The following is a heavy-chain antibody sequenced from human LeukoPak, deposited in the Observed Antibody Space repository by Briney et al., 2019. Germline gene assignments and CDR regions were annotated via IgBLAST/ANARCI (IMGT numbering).Heavy chain of an antibody. CDR1: GFTFSSYA. V-gene: IGHV3-23*01. J-gene: IGHJ4*02. CDR2: ISRSGENT. Sequence: GGSLRLSCAASGFTFSSYAMNWVRQTPGKGLEWVSGISRSGENTFYADSVKGRFTISRDNSKNSLYLQMNSLRAEDTAVYYCARDGYSGYAFDYWGQGTLVTVSS. CDR3: ARDGYSGYAFDY. D-gene: IGHD5-12*01.